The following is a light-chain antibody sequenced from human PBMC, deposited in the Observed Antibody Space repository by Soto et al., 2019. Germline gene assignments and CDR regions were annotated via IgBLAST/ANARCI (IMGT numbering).Light chain of an antibody. CDR3: QQYNSPWT. CDR2: DAS. Sequence: DIQMTQSPSTLSASVGDRVTITCRASQSISSWLAWYQQKPWKAPKLLIYDASSFESGVPSRFSGSGSGTEFTLTISSLQPDDFATYYCQQYNSPWTFGQGTKVEIK. J-gene: IGKJ1*01. CDR1: QSISSW. V-gene: IGKV1-5*01.